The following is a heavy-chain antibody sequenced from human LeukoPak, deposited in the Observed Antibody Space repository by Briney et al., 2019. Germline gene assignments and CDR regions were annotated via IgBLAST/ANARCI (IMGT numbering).Heavy chain of an antibody. CDR3: ARDDYDDSTRGLDY. J-gene: IGHJ4*02. CDR1: GVSFCRFC. Sequence: SETLSLTCSASGVSFCRFCWTWVRQPVGKGLEWIGRICATGSTIYNPSLKSRVTMSKDTSRNQFSLHLTSVTAADTAVYYCARDDYDDSTRGLDYWGQGTLVTVSS. D-gene: IGHD4-17*01. CDR2: ICATGST. V-gene: IGHV4-4*07.